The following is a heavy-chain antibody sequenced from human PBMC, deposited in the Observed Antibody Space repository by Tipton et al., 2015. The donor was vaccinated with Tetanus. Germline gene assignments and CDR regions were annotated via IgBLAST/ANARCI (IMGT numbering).Heavy chain of an antibody. J-gene: IGHJ4*02. CDR3: AREADCSGGSCFSGDFDN. Sequence: CAASGFIFSSYGIHWVRQAPGKGLEWVAVSWYDGTDKYYADSVKGRFTIPRDNSKNTLYLQMNSLRAEDTAGYYCAREADCSGGSCFSGDFDNWGQGTQVTVSS. D-gene: IGHD2-15*01. CDR1: GFIFSSYG. V-gene: IGHV3-33*01. CDR2: SWYDGTDK.